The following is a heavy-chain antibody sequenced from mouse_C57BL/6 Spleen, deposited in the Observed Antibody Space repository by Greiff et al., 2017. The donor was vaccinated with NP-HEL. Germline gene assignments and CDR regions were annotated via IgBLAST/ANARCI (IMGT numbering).Heavy chain of an antibody. CDR1: GFTFSSYG. V-gene: IGHV5-6*01. Sequence: EVQVVESGGDLVKPGGSLKLSCAASGFTFSSYGMSWVRQTPDKRLEWVATISSGGSYTYYPDSVKGRFTISRDNAKNTLYLQMSSLKSEDTAMYYCARHVEVTTEWYVDVWGTGTTVTVSS. CDR2: ISSGGSYT. J-gene: IGHJ1*03. D-gene: IGHD2-2*01. CDR3: ARHVEVTTEWYVDV.